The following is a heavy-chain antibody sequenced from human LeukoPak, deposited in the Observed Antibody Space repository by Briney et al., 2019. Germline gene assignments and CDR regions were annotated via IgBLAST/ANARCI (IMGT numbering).Heavy chain of an antibody. Sequence: ASVKVSCKASGYTFTSYHMHWVRQAPGQGLEWMGKINLSGGSTTYAQKLQGRVTMTRDTSTSTVYMELSSLRSEDTAVYYCARDYVDDIPMIKDYWGQGTLVTVSS. CDR3: ARDYVDDIPMIKDY. CDR1: GYTFTSYH. J-gene: IGHJ4*02. CDR2: INLSGGST. V-gene: IGHV1-46*01. D-gene: IGHD2-8*01.